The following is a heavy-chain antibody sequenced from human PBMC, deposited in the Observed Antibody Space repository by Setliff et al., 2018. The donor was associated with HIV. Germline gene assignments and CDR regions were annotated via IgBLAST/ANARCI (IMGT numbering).Heavy chain of an antibody. CDR2: VYIRGTT. Sequence: PSETLSLTCTVSGDSISSYSWNWIRQPPGRGLEGIGYVYIRGTTNYNPSLNSRVTISVDTSKNQFSLKLSSVTAADTAVYYCARGLSFYDPGGFDYWGQGTLVTVSS. J-gene: IGHJ4*02. CDR3: ARGLSFYDPGGFDY. D-gene: IGHD3-22*01. V-gene: IGHV4-4*09. CDR1: GDSISSYS.